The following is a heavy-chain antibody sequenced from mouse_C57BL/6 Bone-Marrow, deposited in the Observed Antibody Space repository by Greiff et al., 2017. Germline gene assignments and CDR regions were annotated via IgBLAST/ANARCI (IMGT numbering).Heavy chain of an antibody. CDR2: IYPGSGST. D-gene: IGHD2-12*01. CDR3: ARERIVGGYFDV. CDR1: GYTFTSYW. Sequence: QLKQPGAELVKPGASVKMSCKASGYTFTSYWITWVKQRPGQGLEWIGDIYPGSGSTNYNEKFKSKATLTLDTSSSTAYMQLSSLTSEDSAVYYCARERIVGGYFDVWGTGTTVTVSS. J-gene: IGHJ1*03. V-gene: IGHV1-55*01.